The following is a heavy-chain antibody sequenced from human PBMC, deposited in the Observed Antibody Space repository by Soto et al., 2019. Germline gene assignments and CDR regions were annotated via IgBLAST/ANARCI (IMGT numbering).Heavy chain of an antibody. CDR2: IYYSGST. CDR3: ARAPLWYYYGSGSPRHFDY. V-gene: IGHV4-59*01. Sequence: PSETLSLTCTVSGGSISNYYWSWIRQSPGKGLEWIGYIYYSGSTNYNPSLKSRVTISIDTSKNQFSLKLSSVTAADTAVYYCARAPLWYYYGSGSPRHFDYWGQGTLVTVSS. CDR1: GGSISNYY. J-gene: IGHJ4*02. D-gene: IGHD3-10*01.